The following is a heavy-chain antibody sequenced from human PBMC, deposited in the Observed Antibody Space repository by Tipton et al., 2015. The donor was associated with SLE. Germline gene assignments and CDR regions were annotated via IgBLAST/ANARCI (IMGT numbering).Heavy chain of an antibody. V-gene: IGHV4-39*07. Sequence: TLSLTCTVSGGSISSRNYYWGWIRQPPGKGLEWLGSINYGGSTYYIPSLKSRVTISVDTSKNQFSLKLNSVTAADTAVYYCAREFLNPVTTVHYYFDLWGRGALVTVSS. CDR3: AREFLNPVTTVHYYFDL. D-gene: IGHD4-11*01. CDR2: INYGGST. CDR1: GGSISSRNYY. J-gene: IGHJ2*01.